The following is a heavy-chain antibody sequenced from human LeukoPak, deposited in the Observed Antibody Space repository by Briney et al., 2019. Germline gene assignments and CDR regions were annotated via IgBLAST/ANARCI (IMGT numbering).Heavy chain of an antibody. CDR2: IYWNDDK. CDR1: GFSLSTSGVG. Sequence: SGPTLVKPTQTLTLTCTFSGFSLSTSGVGVGWIRLPPGKALEWLALIYWNDDKRYSPSLKSRLTITNDTSKNQVVLTMTNMDPVDTATYYCALLTVHRGYSYGKLDYWGQGTLVTVSS. V-gene: IGHV2-5*01. CDR3: ALLTVHRGYSYGKLDY. D-gene: IGHD5-18*01. J-gene: IGHJ4*02.